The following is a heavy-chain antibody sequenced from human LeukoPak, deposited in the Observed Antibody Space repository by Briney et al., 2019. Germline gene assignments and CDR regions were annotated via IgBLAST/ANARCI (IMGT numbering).Heavy chain of an antibody. CDR1: GFTFSSYG. D-gene: IGHD6-19*01. CDR2: ISYDGGNK. J-gene: IGHJ4*02. Sequence: PGGSLRLSCAASGFTFSSYGIHWVRQAPGKGLEWVALISYDGGNKYYADSVKGRFTISRDNSKNTLYLQMNSLRAEDTAVYYCAKDSSGWKDFDYWGQGTLVTVSS. CDR3: AKDSSGWKDFDY. V-gene: IGHV3-30*18.